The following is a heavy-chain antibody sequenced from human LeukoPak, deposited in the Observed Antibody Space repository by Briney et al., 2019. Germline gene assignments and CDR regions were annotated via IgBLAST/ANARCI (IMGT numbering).Heavy chain of an antibody. CDR2: IHAYGGDT. Sequence: ASVKVSCKASGYTFTSYGISWVRQAPGQGLEWMGWIHAYGGDTNYAQKLQGRVTMTTDTSTSTAYMELRSLRSDDTAVYYCARRYIAVAGTSWVDPWGQGTLVTVSS. J-gene: IGHJ5*02. V-gene: IGHV1-18*04. CDR1: GYTFTSYG. CDR3: ARRYIAVAGTSWVDP. D-gene: IGHD6-19*01.